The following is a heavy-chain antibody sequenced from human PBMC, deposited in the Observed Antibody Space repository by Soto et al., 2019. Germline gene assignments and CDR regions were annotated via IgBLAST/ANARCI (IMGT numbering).Heavy chain of an antibody. V-gene: IGHV1-2*04. CDR2: TNPNSGGT. Sequence: ASVKVSCKASGYTFTGYYMHWVRQAPGQGLEWMGWTNPNSGGTNYAQKFQGWVTMTRDTSISTAYMELSRLRSDDTAVYYCARARHSSGPYYYYYVMDVWGQGTTVPVSS. J-gene: IGHJ6*02. CDR1: GYTFTGYY. CDR3: ARARHSSGPYYYYYVMDV. D-gene: IGHD6-19*01.